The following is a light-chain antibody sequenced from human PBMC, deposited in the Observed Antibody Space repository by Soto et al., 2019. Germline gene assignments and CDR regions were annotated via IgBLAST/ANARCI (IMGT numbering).Light chain of an antibody. CDR2: NNN. V-gene: IGLV1-44*01. CDR3: SVWDDSLKGWV. CDR1: NFNIGSHT. J-gene: IGLJ3*02. Sequence: QSVLTQPPSASGTPGQRVTISCSGSNFNIGSHTVNWYQQLPGTAPKLLMHNNNQRPSGVPDRFSGSKSGTSASLAISGLKSDDEADYSCSVWDDSLKGWVFGGGTKLTVL.